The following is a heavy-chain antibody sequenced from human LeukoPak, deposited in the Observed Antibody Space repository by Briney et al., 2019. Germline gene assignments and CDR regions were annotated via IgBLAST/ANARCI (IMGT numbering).Heavy chain of an antibody. CDR2: IYYSGST. CDR1: GGSISSSSYY. D-gene: IGHD1-26*01. J-gene: IGHJ4*02. Sequence: SETLSLTCTVSGGSISSSSYYWGWIRQPPGKGLEWIGSIYYSGSTYYNPSLKSRVTISVDTSKNQFSLKLSSVTAADTAVYYCARRSRGSYGGTGWGQGTLVTVSS. CDR3: ARRSRGSYGGTG. V-gene: IGHV4-39*01.